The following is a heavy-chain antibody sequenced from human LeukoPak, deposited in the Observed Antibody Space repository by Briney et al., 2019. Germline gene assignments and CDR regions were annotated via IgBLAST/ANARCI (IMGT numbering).Heavy chain of an antibody. V-gene: IGHV3-30*18. Sequence: GGSLRLSCAASGFTFSSYGMHWVRQAPGKGLEWVAVISYDGSNKYYADSVKGRFTISRDNSKNTLYLRMNSLRAEDTAVYYCAKDGGYGDYAVGYWGQGTLVTVSS. CDR2: ISYDGSNK. CDR3: AKDGGYGDYAVGY. D-gene: IGHD4-17*01. J-gene: IGHJ4*02. CDR1: GFTFSSYG.